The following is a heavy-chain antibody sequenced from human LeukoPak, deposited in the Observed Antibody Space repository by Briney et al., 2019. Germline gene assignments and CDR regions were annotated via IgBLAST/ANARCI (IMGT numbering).Heavy chain of an antibody. CDR1: GYTFTIYG. D-gene: IGHD2-15*01. V-gene: IGHV1-18*01. J-gene: IGHJ4*02. CDR2: ISAYGNT. CDR3: ARGIIGYYFDY. Sequence: ASVQVSCKTSGYTFTIYGISWVRQAPGQGLEWMGLISAYGNTNYAQNLQGRVTMTTDTSTSTAYMELRSLRSDDTAVYYCARGIIGYYFDYWGQGTLVTVSS.